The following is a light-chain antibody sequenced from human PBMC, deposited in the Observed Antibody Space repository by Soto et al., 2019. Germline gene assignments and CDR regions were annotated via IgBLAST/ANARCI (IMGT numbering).Light chain of an antibody. Sequence: EIVMTQSPATLSVSPGERATLSCRASQSVSSNLAWYQQKPGQAPRLLIYGASTRATGIPARFSGSGSGTEFTLTISSRQSEDFAVYYCQQAGTFGPGTKVDIK. CDR3: QQAGT. V-gene: IGKV3-15*01. CDR1: QSVSSN. J-gene: IGKJ3*01. CDR2: GAS.